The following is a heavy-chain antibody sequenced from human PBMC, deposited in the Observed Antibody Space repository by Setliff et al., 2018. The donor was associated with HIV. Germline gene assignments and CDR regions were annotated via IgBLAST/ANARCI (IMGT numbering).Heavy chain of an antibody. D-gene: IGHD7-27*01. CDR2: IYYSGST. V-gene: IGHV4-31*03. Sequence: SETLSLTCTVSGDSINSGDYYWTWIRHHPGKGLEWIGYIYYSGSTNYNPSLKSRVIISVDSSKNQFFLKLTSVTAADTAMYYCARVSQDLLGAFDIWGQGTMVTVS. J-gene: IGHJ3*02. CDR3: ARVSQDLLGAFDI. CDR1: GDSINSGDYY.